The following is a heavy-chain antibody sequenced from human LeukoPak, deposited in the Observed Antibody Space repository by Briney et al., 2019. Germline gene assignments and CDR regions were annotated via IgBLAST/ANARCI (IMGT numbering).Heavy chain of an antibody. CDR1: GGSISSSSYY. V-gene: IGHV4-39*07. CDR2: INHSGST. CDR3: ARSSGGWFDP. J-gene: IGHJ5*02. Sequence: PSETLSLTCTVSGGSISSSSYYWSWIRQPPGKGLEWIGEINHSGSTNYNPSLKSRVTISVDTSKNQFSLKLSSVTAADTAVYYCARSSGGWFDPWGQGTLVTVSS. D-gene: IGHD3-10*01.